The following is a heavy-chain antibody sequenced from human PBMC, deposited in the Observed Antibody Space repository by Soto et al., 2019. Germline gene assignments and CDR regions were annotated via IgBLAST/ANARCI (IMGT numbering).Heavy chain of an antibody. D-gene: IGHD3-22*01. CDR1: GGSISSYY. J-gene: IGHJ4*02. CDR2: IYTSGST. V-gene: IGHV4-4*07. CDR3: AREAVDYYDSSGYSFDY. Sequence: SETLSLTCTVSGGSISSYYWSWIRQPAGKGLEWIGRIYTSGSTNYNPSLKSRVTMSVDTSKNQFSLKLSSVTAADTAVYYCAREAVDYYDSSGYSFDYWCQGTLVTVSS.